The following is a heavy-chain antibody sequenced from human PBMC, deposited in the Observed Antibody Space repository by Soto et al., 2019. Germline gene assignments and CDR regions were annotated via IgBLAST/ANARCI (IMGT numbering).Heavy chain of an antibody. D-gene: IGHD2-2*01. Sequence: QVQLVRSGAEVKKPGSSVKVSCKASGGTFSSYTISWVRQAPGQGLEWMGKIIPILGIANYSQKFQGRVTITADKSTGTAYMELSSLRSEDTAVYYCAVICSSTSCYARRAFDIWGREAMVTVAS. V-gene: IGHV1-69*02. CDR1: GGTFSSYT. CDR2: IIPILGIA. CDR3: AVICSSTSCYARRAFDI. J-gene: IGHJ3*02.